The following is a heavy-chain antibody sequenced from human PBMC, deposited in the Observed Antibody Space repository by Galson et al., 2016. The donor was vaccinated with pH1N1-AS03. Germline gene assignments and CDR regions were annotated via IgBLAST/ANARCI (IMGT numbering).Heavy chain of an antibody. CDR3: ARTLNYNTGLDV. CDR2: IDWDDGT. CDR1: GFSLSTGGMR. V-gene: IGHV2-70*04. Sequence: PALVKPTQTLTLTGTVSGFSLSTGGMRVSWIRQPPGKALEWLGRIDWDDGTFYSTSLKTRLTIPRDTSKNQVVLTMTNMDPVDTGTYYCARTLNYNTGLDVWGPGATVTVSS. J-gene: IGHJ6*02. D-gene: IGHD5-24*01.